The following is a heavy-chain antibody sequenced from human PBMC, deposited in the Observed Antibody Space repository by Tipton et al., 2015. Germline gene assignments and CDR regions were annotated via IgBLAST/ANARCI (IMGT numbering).Heavy chain of an antibody. J-gene: IGHJ4*02. CDR3: ARSGDTYFDY. D-gene: IGHD5-18*01. CDR2: IYYSATT. V-gene: IGHV4-31*02. CDR1: GDSLSRGTYY. Sequence: LRLSCSVSGDSLSRGTYYWTWIRQHPGEGLEWIGYIYYSATTYYNPSLKSRLTISLDRSKSHFSLQLSSVTAADTAVYYCARSGDTYFDYWGQGTLVTVSS.